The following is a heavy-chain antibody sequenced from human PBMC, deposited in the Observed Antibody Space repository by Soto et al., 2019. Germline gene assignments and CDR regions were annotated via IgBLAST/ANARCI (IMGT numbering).Heavy chain of an antibody. CDR2: ISGSGGSS. CDR1: GFAFSTYA. Sequence: GGSLRLSCAAAGFAFSTYAMTWVRQAPGKGLEWASVISGSGGSSYYAASVKGRFTISRDNSKNTLYLQMNSLRAEDTAVYYCAKDRGTYSSSSWFDPWGQGTLVTVSS. CDR3: AKDRGTYSSSSWFDP. V-gene: IGHV3-23*01. J-gene: IGHJ5*02. D-gene: IGHD6-6*01.